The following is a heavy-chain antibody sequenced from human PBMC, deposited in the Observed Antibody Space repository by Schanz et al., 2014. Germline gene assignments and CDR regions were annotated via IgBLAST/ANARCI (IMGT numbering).Heavy chain of an antibody. V-gene: IGHV4-39*07. CDR1: GGSISSSSYY. D-gene: IGHD3-10*01. CDR2: IFFRGST. J-gene: IGHJ4*02. Sequence: QLQLQESGPGLVKPSETLSLTCTVSGGSISSSSYYWGWIRQTSGKGLEWIGYIFFRGSTYYNPSLKSRVTISIDTSKNQFSLNLNSVTAADTAVYYCAREWSSFDYWGQGALVSVSS. CDR3: AREWSSFDY.